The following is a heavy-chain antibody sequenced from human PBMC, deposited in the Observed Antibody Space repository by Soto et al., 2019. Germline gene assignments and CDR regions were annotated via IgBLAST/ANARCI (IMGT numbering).Heavy chain of an antibody. Sequence: TSETLSLTCTVSGGSLSSYYWSWIRQPPGKGLEWIGYIYYSGSTNYNPSPKSRVTISVDTSKNQFSLKLSSVTAADTAVYYCARAERGGSGWFWFDPWGQGTLVTVSS. D-gene: IGHD6-19*01. CDR2: IYYSGST. CDR1: GGSLSSYY. J-gene: IGHJ5*02. CDR3: ARAERGGSGWFWFDP. V-gene: IGHV4-59*01.